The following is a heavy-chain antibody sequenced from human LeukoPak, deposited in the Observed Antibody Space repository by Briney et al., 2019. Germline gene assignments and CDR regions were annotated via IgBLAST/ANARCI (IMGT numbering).Heavy chain of an antibody. CDR2: VFHSGRT. CDR3: ARAVGGISGIFDY. CDR1: GYSISSGYY. Sequence: SDSLSLTCAVSGYSISSGYYWGWIRQPPGKGLEWIGTVFHSGRTYYNPSLKSRVTISVDTSKNQFFLRLSSVTAADTAVYYCARAVGGISGIFDYWGQGTLVTV. V-gene: IGHV4-38-2*01. D-gene: IGHD1-20*01. J-gene: IGHJ4*02.